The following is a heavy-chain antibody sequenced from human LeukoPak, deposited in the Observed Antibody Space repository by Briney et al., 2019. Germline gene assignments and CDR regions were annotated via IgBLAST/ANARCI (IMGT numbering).Heavy chain of an antibody. J-gene: IGHJ6*03. D-gene: IGHD3-3*01. CDR1: GFTFRDYA. V-gene: IGHV3-9*01. CDR2: ISWNSKNI. CDR3: AKDIEVYGEHTYNMDV. Sequence: PGGSLRLSCVASGFTFRDYAMHWVRQAPGKGLEWVSGISWNSKNIGYADSVKGRFIISRDNAKNSMYLQMNSLRLEDTALYYCAKDIEVYGEHTYNMDVWGKGTTVTVSS.